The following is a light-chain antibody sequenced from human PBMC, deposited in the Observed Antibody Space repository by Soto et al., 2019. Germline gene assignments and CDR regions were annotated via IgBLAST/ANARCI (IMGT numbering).Light chain of an antibody. V-gene: IGLV2-8*02. J-gene: IGLJ1*01. CDR2: EVS. CDR3: SSYVGTNSYV. CDR1: SSDVGGYNY. Sequence: SVLTQLGSASSSPGQSVTITCTGTSSDVGGYNYVSWYQQHPGKAPKLMIYEVSKRPSGVPDRFSGSKSGNTASLTVSGLQAEDEADYYCSSYVGTNSYVFGTGTKVTVL.